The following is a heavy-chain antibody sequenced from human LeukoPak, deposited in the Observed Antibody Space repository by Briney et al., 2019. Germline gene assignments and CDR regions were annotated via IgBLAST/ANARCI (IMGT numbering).Heavy chain of an antibody. V-gene: IGHV4-31*03. CDR2: IFYRGRT. CDR1: GGSISSAGHY. Sequence: PSETLSLTCTVSGGSISSAGHYWSWIRQQPGKGLQWIGYIFYRGRTFYNPSLKSRLNISVDTSTDQFSLKLSSVTAADTAVYYCARVRVPSAENDAFDIWGQGTMVTVSS. CDR3: ARVRVPSAENDAFDI. D-gene: IGHD2-15*01. J-gene: IGHJ3*02.